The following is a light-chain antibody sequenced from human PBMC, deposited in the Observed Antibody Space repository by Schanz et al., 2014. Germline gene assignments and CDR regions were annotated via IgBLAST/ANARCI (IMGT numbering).Light chain of an antibody. V-gene: IGLV2-23*01. Sequence: QSALTQPASVSGSPGQSITISCTGTSSDVGSYNLVSWYQQHPGKAPKLMIYEGSKRPSGVSNRISGSKSGNTASLTISGVQAEDEADYYCFSYAGRNTYVFGGGTKLTVL. CDR1: SSDVGSYNL. CDR3: FSYAGRNTYV. J-gene: IGLJ3*02. CDR2: EGS.